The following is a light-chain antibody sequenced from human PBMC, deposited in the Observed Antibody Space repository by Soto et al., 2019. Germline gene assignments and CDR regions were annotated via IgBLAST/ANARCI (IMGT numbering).Light chain of an antibody. V-gene: IGKV3-11*01. CDR1: QSVSTD. CDR3: QLRSNWPPRIT. CDR2: GVS. Sequence: MLLTQSPGTLSLSPGERATLSCSASQSVSTDLAWYQQKPGQAPRLLIYGVSSRATGIPDRFSGSGSGTDFTLTISRLEPEDFAVYYCQLRSNWPPRITFGQGTRLEIK. J-gene: IGKJ5*01.